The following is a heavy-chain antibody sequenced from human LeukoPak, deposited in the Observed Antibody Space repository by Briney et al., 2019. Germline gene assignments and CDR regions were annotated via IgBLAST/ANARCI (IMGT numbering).Heavy chain of an antibody. Sequence: PSETLSLTCADSDESITSTTYSSRWIRQPPGKGPEWIRSFYDSGSTYHNPSLKSRVTISGDTYKNQFSMNGRSETAADVSYCDRAKTLGYRYGYFDYWGQGTLVTVSS. J-gene: IGHJ4*02. CDR2: FYDSGST. V-gene: IGHV4-39*07. D-gene: IGHD5-18*01. CDR3: AKTLGYRYGYFDY. CDR1: DESITSTTYS.